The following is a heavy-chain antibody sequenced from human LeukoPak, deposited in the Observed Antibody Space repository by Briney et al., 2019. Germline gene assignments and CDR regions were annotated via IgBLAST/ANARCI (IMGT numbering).Heavy chain of an antibody. CDR2: IKQDGSEK. Sequence: GGSLRLSCAASGFTFSDHYMDWVRQAPGKGLEWVANIKQDGSEKYYVDSVKGRFTISRDNAKNSLYLQMNSLRAEDTAVYYCASLRLGELSSRYFDYWGQGTLVTVSS. V-gene: IGHV3-7*01. D-gene: IGHD3-16*02. CDR1: GFTFSDHY. CDR3: ASLRLGELSSRYFDY. J-gene: IGHJ4*02.